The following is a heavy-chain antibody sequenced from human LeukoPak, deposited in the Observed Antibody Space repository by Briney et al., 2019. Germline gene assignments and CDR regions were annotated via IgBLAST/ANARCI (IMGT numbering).Heavy chain of an antibody. V-gene: IGHV4-31*03. D-gene: IGHD3-16*01. CDR3: ARGGSDSFDY. CDR1: GGSISSGSYY. Sequence: TLSLTCSVSGGSISSGSYYWSWIRQHPGKGLEWIGYIYYSGITYYNPSLKSRVTISVTTSKNQFSLKLSSVTAADTAVYYCARGGSDSFDYWGQGTLVTVSS. CDR2: IYYSGIT. J-gene: IGHJ4*02.